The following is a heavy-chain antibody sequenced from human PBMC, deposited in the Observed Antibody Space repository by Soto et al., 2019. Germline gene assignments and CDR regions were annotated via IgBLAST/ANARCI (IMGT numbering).Heavy chain of an antibody. J-gene: IGHJ4*02. V-gene: IGHV3-21*01. D-gene: IGHD3-16*01. Sequence: GGSLRLSCEASGLRFSDYVMHWVRQAPGKGLEWVSSISPTSTYIFYADSMKGRFTISRDNAKNSVYLQMNSLRAEDTAVYYCARGWGADAYNSDYWGQGTLVTVSS. CDR3: ARGWGADAYNSDY. CDR1: GLRFSDYV. CDR2: ISPTSTYI.